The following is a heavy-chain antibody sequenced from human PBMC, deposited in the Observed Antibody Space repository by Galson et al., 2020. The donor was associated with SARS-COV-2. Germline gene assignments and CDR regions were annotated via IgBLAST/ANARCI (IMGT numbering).Heavy chain of an antibody. J-gene: IGHJ4*02. Sequence: ASVTVSCKASGCTFTSYYIHWVRQAPGQGLEWMGVINPSGGATTYAQKFQGRVTMTRDTSTSTAYMELSSLRSGDTAVYYCARDSQGGNDYNYLLFWGQGTLVTVSS. CDR2: INPSGGAT. V-gene: IGHV1-46*01. CDR1: GCTFTSYY. CDR3: ARDSQGGNDYNYLLF. D-gene: IGHD4-4*01.